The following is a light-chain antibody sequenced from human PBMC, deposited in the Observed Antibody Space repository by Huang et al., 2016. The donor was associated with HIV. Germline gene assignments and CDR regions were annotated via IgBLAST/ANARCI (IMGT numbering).Light chain of an antibody. V-gene: IGKV4-1*01. Sequence: DIVMTQSPDSLAVSLGERATINCKSSQSLLYRSNNKNYLAWYQQKPGQPPKLLIYWASTGESGVPDRFSGSGSGTDFTLTISSLQAEDVAVYHCQQFYSTPITFGQGTRLEIK. CDR1: QSLLYRSNNKNY. CDR2: WAS. CDR3: QQFYSTPIT. J-gene: IGKJ5*01.